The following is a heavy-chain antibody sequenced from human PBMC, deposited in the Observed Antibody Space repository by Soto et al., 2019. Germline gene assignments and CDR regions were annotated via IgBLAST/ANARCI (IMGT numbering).Heavy chain of an antibody. CDR2: IYSDGTT. J-gene: IGHJ4*02. D-gene: IGHD3-10*01. CDR3: ARDAGLY. V-gene: IGHV3-66*01. Sequence: EVQLVESGGGLVQPGGSLRLSCAASGLTVSSNYMSWVRQAPGKGLEWLSVIYSDGTTYYGDSVKGRFPISRDNSKNTLYLQMTSLRAEDTAVYYCARDAGLYWGQGTLVSVSS. CDR1: GLTVSSNY.